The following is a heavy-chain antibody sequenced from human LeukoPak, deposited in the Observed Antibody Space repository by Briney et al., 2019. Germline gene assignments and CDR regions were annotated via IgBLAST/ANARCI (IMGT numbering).Heavy chain of an antibody. CDR1: GFTFSSYG. CDR2: IRYDGSNK. CDR3: AKIGTTGTPDAFDI. V-gene: IGHV3-30*02. D-gene: IGHD1-1*01. Sequence: GGSLRLSCAASGFTFSSYGMHWVRQAPGKGLEWVAFIRYDGSNKYYADSVKGRFTISRDNSKNTLYLQMNSLRAEDTAVCYCAKIGTTGTPDAFDIWGQGTTVTVSS. J-gene: IGHJ3*02.